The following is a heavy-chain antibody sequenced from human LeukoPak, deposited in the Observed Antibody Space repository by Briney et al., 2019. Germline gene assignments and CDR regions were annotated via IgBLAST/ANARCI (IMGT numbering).Heavy chain of an antibody. D-gene: IGHD3-10*01. J-gene: IGHJ4*02. Sequence: GGSLRLSCAASGFTFSSYGMDWVRQAPGKGLEWVAVIWYDGSNKYYADSVKGRFTISRDNSKNTLYLQMNSLRAEDTAVYYCARGRGVDLIDYWGQGTLVTVSS. CDR1: GFTFSSYG. V-gene: IGHV3-33*01. CDR2: IWYDGSNK. CDR3: ARGRGVDLIDY.